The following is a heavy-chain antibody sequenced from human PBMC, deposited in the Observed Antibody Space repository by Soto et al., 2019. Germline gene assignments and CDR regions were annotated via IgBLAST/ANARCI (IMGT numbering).Heavy chain of an antibody. CDR1: GFTFSRYG. Sequence: HPWGSLTLSCAASGFTFSRYGMHWVRQAPGKGLEWVAVIWYDGSNKYYADSVNGRFTISRENSKHTLYLQMNSLRAEDTAVYYCARDRGIAAAADYYYYGRDVWGQGNTVTVSS. J-gene: IGHJ6*02. V-gene: IGHV3-33*01. CDR2: IWYDGSNK. CDR3: ARDRGIAAAADYYYYGRDV. D-gene: IGHD6-13*01.